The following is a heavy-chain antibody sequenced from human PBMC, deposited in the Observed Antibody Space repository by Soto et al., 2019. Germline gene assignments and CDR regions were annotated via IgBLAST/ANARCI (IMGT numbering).Heavy chain of an antibody. CDR3: ARGLRYFDWLDY. J-gene: IGHJ4*02. D-gene: IGHD3-9*01. Sequence: QVQLQESGPGLVKPSETLSLTCTVSGGSVSSGSYYWSWIRQPPGKGLEWIGYIYYSGSTNYNPPLKSRVTISVDTSKNQFSLKLSSVTAADTAVYYCARGLRYFDWLDYWGQGTLVTVSS. V-gene: IGHV4-61*01. CDR2: IYYSGST. CDR1: GGSVSSGSYY.